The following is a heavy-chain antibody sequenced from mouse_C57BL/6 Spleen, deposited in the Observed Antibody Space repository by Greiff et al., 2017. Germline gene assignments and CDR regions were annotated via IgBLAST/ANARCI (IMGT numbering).Heavy chain of an antibody. CDR3: ARLDSSGYVFDY. CDR2: IYPGDGDT. CDR1: GYAFSSSW. D-gene: IGHD3-2*02. V-gene: IGHV1-82*01. J-gene: IGHJ2*01. Sequence: VQLQQSGPELVKPGASVKISCKASGYAFSSSWMNWVKQRPGTGLEWIGRIYPGDGDTNYNGKFKGKATLTADKSSSTAYMQLSSLTSEDSAVYFCARLDSSGYVFDYWGQGTTLTVSS.